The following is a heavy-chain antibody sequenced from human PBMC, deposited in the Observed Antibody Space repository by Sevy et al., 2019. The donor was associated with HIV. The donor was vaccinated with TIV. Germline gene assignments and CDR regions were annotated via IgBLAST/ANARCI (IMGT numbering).Heavy chain of an antibody. CDR3: AKDTLGGLD. CDR2: ISYDVINK. CDR1: GFSFGSYG. J-gene: IGHJ4*02. Sequence: GGSLRLSCAASGFSFGSYGMHWVRQAPGKGPEWVAAISYDVINKYYADSVKGRFTISRDNSKNMLYLQMNSLSAGDTAVYYCAKDTLGGLDWAQGTLVTVSS. V-gene: IGHV3-30*18. D-gene: IGHD3-16*01.